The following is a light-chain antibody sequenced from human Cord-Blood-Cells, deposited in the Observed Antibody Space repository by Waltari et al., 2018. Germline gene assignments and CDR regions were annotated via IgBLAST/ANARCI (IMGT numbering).Light chain of an antibody. CDR3: QQYGSSPPT. J-gene: IGKJ1*01. Sequence: EIVLTQSPGTLSLSPGERATLSCRASQSVSSSYLAWYQQKPGQAPRLLIYGASSRATGIPDRFSGSGSLTDFTLTISRLEPEDFAVYYCQQYGSSPPTFGQGTKVEIK. V-gene: IGKV3-20*01. CDR1: QSVSSSY. CDR2: GAS.